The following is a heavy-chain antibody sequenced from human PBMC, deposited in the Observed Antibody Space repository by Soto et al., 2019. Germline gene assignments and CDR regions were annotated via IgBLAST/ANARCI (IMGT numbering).Heavy chain of an antibody. Sequence: RASVKVSCKASGGTFSTYTLSWVRQAPGQGLEWMGGIITTSGSTNYAPKFRGRVTITADKSTSTTYLETSSLRSEDTAVYYCTRINIVLISTGRVYHGMDVWGHGTTVTVSS. V-gene: IGHV1-69*06. CDR2: IITTSGST. D-gene: IGHD2-8*01. CDR1: GGTFSTYT. CDR3: TRINIVLISTGRVYHGMDV. J-gene: IGHJ6*02.